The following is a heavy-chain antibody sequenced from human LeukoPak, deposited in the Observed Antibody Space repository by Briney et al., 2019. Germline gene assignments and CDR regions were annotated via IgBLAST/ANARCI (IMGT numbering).Heavy chain of an antibody. J-gene: IGHJ3*01. D-gene: IGHD4-23*01. Sequence: GGSLRLSCAASGFIFSSYWMSWVRQAPGKGLEWVANIKQDGSQKYYVDSVKGRFTISRDNAKNSLYLQINSLKADDTAVYYCARDDYAGDSVEYAFDVWGQGTLLTVSS. V-gene: IGHV3-7*01. CDR1: GFIFSSYW. CDR3: ARDDYAGDSVEYAFDV. CDR2: IKQDGSQK.